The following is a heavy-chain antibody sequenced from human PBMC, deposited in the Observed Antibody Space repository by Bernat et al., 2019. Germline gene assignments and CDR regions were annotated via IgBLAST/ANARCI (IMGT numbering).Heavy chain of an antibody. CDR1: GGSVRSGSYY. V-gene: IGHV4-61*01. D-gene: IGHD2-2*01. CDR2: IYYSGTT. Sequence: QVQLQESGPGLVEPSETLSLTCTVSGGSVRSGSYYWSWIRQPPGKGLEWIGNIYYSGTTNYNSSLKSRITISVDTSKNQFSLKLSPVTAADTAVYFCARDGGYQLLSGAYDIWGQGTKVTVSS. CDR3: ARDGGYQLLSGAYDI. J-gene: IGHJ3*02.